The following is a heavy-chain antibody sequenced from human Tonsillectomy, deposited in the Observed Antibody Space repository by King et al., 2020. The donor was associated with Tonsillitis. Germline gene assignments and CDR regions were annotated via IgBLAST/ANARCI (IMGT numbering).Heavy chain of an antibody. D-gene: IGHD3-22*01. V-gene: IGHV3-30-3*01. Sequence: VQLVESGGGVVQPGRSLRLSCAASGFTFSDYAMHWVRQAPGKGLEWVATISYDGSDKYYADSVKGQFTITRDNSKNTLFLQMNSLRAEDTAVFYCAGGRYYYDISGYFDYWGQGTLVTVPS. CDR1: GFTFSDYA. CDR3: AGGRYYYDISGYFDY. CDR2: ISYDGSDK. J-gene: IGHJ4*02.